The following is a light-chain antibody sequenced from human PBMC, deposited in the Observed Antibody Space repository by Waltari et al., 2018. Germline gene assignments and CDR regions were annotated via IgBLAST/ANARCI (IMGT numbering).Light chain of an antibody. Sequence: QSVLTQPPSASGTPGQRVTISCSGSRSNIGAEVVNWYQVLPGTAPKLLIYSTNQRPSGVPERFSASQSGTSASLAISGLQSEDEADYYCATWDYSLDGQVFGGGTKLTVL. CDR2: STN. CDR1: RSNIGAEV. CDR3: ATWDYSLDGQV. J-gene: IGLJ3*02. V-gene: IGLV1-44*01.